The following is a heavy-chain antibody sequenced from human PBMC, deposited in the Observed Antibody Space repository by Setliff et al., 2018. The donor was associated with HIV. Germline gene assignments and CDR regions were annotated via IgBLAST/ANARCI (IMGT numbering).Heavy chain of an antibody. CDR3: ARVTSAHPTYYYYYMDV. Sequence: SETLSLTCTVSGGSISSGGYYWSWIRQHPGKGLEWIGYIYYSGSTYYNPSLKSRVTISVDTSKNQFSLKLSSVTAADTAVYYCARVTSAHPTYYYYYMDVRGKGTTVTVSS. V-gene: IGHV4-31*03. D-gene: IGHD6-25*01. CDR1: GGSISSGGYY. J-gene: IGHJ6*03. CDR2: IYYSGST.